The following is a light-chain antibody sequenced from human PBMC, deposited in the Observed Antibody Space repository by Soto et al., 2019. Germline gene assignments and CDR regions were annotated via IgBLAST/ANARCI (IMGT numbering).Light chain of an antibody. Sequence: QSVLTQSSSASASLGSSVKLTCTLSSGHSSYIIAWHQQQPGKAPRYLMKLEGSGSYNKGSGVPDRFSGSSSGADRYLTISNLQFEDEADYYCETWDSTRVFGGGTQLTVL. CDR1: SGHSSYI. J-gene: IGLJ2*01. CDR3: ETWDSTRV. V-gene: IGLV4-60*02. CDR2: LEGSGSY.